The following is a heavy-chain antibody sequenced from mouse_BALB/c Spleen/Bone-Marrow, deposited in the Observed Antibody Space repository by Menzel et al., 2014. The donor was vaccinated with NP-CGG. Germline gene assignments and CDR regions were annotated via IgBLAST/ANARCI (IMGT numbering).Heavy chain of an antibody. J-gene: IGHJ4*01. Sequence: VQLQQSGADLVRPGTSVKVSCKASGYAFTNYLIEWVKQRPGQGLEWIGVINPGSGATNYNEKFKGKATLTADKSSCTAYMQLSSLTSDDSAVYFCARKLGPSYAMDYWGQGTSVTVSS. CDR1: GYAFTNYL. CDR2: INPGSGAT. D-gene: IGHD4-1*01. CDR3: ARKLGPSYAMDY. V-gene: IGHV1-54*01.